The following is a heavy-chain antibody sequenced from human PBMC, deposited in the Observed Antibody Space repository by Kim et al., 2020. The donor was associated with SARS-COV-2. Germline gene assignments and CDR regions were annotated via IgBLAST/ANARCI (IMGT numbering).Heavy chain of an antibody. CDR3: ARGYGRWAGLYYFDY. V-gene: IGHV4-59*13. D-gene: IGHD1-26*01. J-gene: IGHJ4*02. CDR1: GGSISSYY. Sequence: SETLSLTCTVSGGSISSYYWSWIRQPPGKGLEWIGYIYYSGSTNYNPSLKSRVTISVDTSKNQFSLKLSSVTAADTAVYYCARGYGRWAGLYYFDYWGQGTLVTVSS. CDR2: IYYSGST.